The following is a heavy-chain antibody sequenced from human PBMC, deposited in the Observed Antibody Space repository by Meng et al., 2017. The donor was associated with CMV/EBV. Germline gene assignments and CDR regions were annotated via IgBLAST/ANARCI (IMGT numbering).Heavy chain of an antibody. CDR2: ISSSGSSI. CDR3: ARGPNYYDSKYYYYGMDV. D-gene: IGHD3-22*01. J-gene: IGHJ6*02. CDR1: GFTFSDYY. V-gene: IGHV3-11*04. Sequence: GESLKISCAASGFTFSDYYMSWVRQAPGKGLEWISYISSSGSSIYYADSVKGRFTFSRDNAKNSLYLQMNSLRAEDTAVYYCARGPNYYDSKYYYYGMDVWGQGTTVTVSS.